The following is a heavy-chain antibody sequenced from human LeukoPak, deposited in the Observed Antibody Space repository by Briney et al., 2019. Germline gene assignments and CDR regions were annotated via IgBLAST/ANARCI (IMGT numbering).Heavy chain of an antibody. CDR2: IKQDGSEK. Sequence: PGGSLRLSCAASGFTFSSYWMSWVRQAPGKGLEWVANIKQDGSEKYYVDSVKGRFTISRDDAKNSPYLQMNSLRAEDTAVYYCARDRRYSGYDYGYYYYGMDVWGQGTTVTVSS. J-gene: IGHJ6*02. CDR1: GFTFSSYW. V-gene: IGHV3-7*01. CDR3: ARDRRYSGYDYGYYYYGMDV. D-gene: IGHD5-12*01.